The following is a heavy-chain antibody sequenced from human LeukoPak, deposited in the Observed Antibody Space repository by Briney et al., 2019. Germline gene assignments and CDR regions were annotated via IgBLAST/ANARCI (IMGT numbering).Heavy chain of an antibody. D-gene: IGHD2-2*02. CDR1: GFTFSSYA. CDR2: ISYDGSNK. V-gene: IGHV3-30-3*01. CDR3: AKAIGTALDY. J-gene: IGHJ4*02. Sequence: PGGSLRLSCAASGFTFSSYAMHWVRQAPGKGLEWVAVISYDGSNKYYADSVKGRFTISRDNSKNTLYLQMNSLRAEDTAVYYCAKAIGTALDYWGQGTLVTVSS.